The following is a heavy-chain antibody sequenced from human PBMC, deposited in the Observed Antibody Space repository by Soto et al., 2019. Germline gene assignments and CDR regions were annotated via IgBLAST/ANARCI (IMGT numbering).Heavy chain of an antibody. J-gene: IGHJ6*02. Sequence: PGGSLRLSCAASGFTVSSNYMSWVRQAPGKGLEWVSVIYSGGSTYYADSVKGRFTISRDNSKNTLYLQMNSLRAEDTAVYYCARDQPLRYFDWARDYYYGMDVWGQGTTVTVSS. CDR3: ARDQPLRYFDWARDYYYGMDV. CDR1: GFTVSSNY. CDR2: IYSGGST. V-gene: IGHV3-66*01. D-gene: IGHD3-9*01.